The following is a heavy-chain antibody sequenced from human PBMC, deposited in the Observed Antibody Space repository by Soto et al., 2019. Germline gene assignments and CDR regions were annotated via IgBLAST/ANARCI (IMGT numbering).Heavy chain of an antibody. V-gene: IGHV1-18*01. CDR2: ISAYDGNT. D-gene: IGHD2-2*01. CDR1: GYTFTSYG. J-gene: IGHJ3*02. Sequence: ASVKVSCKASGYTFTSYGISWVRQAPGQGLEWMGRISAYDGNTNYAQKLQGRVTMTTDTSTSTAYMELRSLRSDDTAVYYCATTDIVVVPAAMPHDAFDIWGQGTMVTVSS. CDR3: ATTDIVVVPAAMPHDAFDI.